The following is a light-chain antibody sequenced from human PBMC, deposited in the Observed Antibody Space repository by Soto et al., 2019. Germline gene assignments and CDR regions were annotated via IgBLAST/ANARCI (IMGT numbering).Light chain of an antibody. CDR3: LQTYSFPCT. J-gene: IGKJ1*01. CDR1: HTISSN. CDR2: AAS. V-gene: IGKV1-39*01. Sequence: DIQMTQSPSSLSASIGDRVTITCRASHTISSNLNWYQQKPGKAPQLLIYAASGVPSGVPPRFSGRGSGTEFTLTVSSLQSEAFATYYCLQTYSFPCTFGHGTQVEIK.